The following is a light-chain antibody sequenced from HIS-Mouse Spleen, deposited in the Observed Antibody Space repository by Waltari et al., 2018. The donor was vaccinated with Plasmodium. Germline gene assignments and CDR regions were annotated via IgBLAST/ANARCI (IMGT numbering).Light chain of an antibody. V-gene: IGLV1-47*01. CDR3: AAWDDSLSGRV. J-gene: IGLJ3*02. CDR2: RKN. Sequence: QSVLTQPPSASGTPGQRVTISCSGSSPTIGSNSVYWYQQLPGTAPKLLMYRKNQRPSGVPDRFSGSKSGTSASLAISGLRSEDEADYYCAAWDDSLSGRVFGGGTKLTVL. CDR1: SPTIGSNS.